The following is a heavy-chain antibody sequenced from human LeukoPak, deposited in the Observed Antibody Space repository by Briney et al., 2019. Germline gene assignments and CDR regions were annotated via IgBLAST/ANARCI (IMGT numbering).Heavy chain of an antibody. V-gene: IGHV3-74*03. D-gene: IGHD5-18*01. CDR1: AFTFCNYW. Sequence: GGSLRLSYAASAFTFCNYWMHWVRQAPGKGLVWVSRINNDGSSTTYADSVKGRFTISRDNAKNTLYLQMNSLRAEDTAMYYCARWETAMVKALYWGQGTLVTVSS. J-gene: IGHJ4*02. CDR2: INNDGSST. CDR3: ARWETAMVKALY.